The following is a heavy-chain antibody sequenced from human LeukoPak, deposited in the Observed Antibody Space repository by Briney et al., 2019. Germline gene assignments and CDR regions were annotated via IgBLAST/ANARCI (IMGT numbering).Heavy chain of an antibody. J-gene: IGHJ4*02. V-gene: IGHV3-15*01. CDR3: TTGSNTGDDY. Sequence: GGSLRLSCAASGFTFSNALMSWARQAPGKGLEWVGRIKSKTDGGTTDYAAPVKGRFTISRDNSKNTLYLQMNSLKSEDTAVYYCTTGSNTGDDYWGQGTLVTVSS. CDR2: IKSKTDGGTT. CDR1: GFTFSNAL. D-gene: IGHD7-27*01.